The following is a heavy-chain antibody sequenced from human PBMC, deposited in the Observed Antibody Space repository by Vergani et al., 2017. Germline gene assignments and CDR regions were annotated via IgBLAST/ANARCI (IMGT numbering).Heavy chain of an antibody. Sequence: QVQLQESGPGLVKPSETLSLTCTVSGGSISSYYWSWIRQPPGKGLEWIGYIYYSGSTNYNPSLKSRVTISVDTSKNQFSLKLSSVTAADTAVYYCASSAYCGGDCYFLADAEYFQHWGQGTLVTVSS. V-gene: IGHV4-59*01. CDR2: IYYSGST. J-gene: IGHJ1*01. CDR1: GGSISSYY. D-gene: IGHD2-21*02. CDR3: ASSAYCGGDCYFLADAEYFQH.